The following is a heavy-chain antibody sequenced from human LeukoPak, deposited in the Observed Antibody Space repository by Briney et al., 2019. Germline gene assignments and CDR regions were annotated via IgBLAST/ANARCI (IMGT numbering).Heavy chain of an antibody. CDR1: GYTLTELS. J-gene: IGHJ4*02. Sequence: GASVKVSCKVSGYTLTELSMHWVRQAPGKGLEWMGGFDPEDGETIYAQKFQGRVTMTEDTSTDTAYMELSSLRSDDTAMYYCASARGSYFSYYFVYWGQGTLVTVSS. V-gene: IGHV1-24*01. CDR3: ASARGSYFSYYFVY. D-gene: IGHD1-26*01. CDR2: FDPEDGET.